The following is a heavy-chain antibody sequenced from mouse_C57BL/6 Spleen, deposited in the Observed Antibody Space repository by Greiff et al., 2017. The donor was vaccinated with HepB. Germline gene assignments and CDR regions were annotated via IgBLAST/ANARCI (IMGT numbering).Heavy chain of an antibody. CDR3: ASIYDGYPAWFAY. V-gene: IGHV1-18*01. CDR2: INPNNGGT. CDR1: GYTFTDYN. J-gene: IGHJ3*01. Sequence: EVHLVESGPELVKPGASVKIPCKASGYTFTDYNMDWVKQSHGKSLEWIGDINPNNGGTIYNQKFKGKATLTVDKSSSTAYMELRSLTSEDTAVYYCASIYDGYPAWFAYWGQGTLVTVSA. D-gene: IGHD2-3*01.